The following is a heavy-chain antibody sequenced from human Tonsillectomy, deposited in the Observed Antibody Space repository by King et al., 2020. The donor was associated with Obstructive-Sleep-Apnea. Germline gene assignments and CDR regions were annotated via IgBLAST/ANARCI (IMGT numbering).Heavy chain of an antibody. J-gene: IGHJ5*02. Sequence: VQLVESGAEVKKPGSSVKVSCKASGGSFSSYAISWVRQAPGQGLEWMGGIIPLFGATKYAQKFQGRVTMTADESTSTVYMELSSLRSEDTAVYYCARDPGHYDSSGFYFGNWFDPWGQGTLVTVSS. CDR3: ARDPGHYDSSGFYFGNWFDP. D-gene: IGHD3-22*01. CDR2: IIPLFGAT. CDR1: GGSFSSYA. V-gene: IGHV1-69*01.